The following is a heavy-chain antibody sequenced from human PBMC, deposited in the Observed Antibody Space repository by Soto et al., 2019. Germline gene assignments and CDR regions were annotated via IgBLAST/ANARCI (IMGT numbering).Heavy chain of an antibody. V-gene: IGHV3-23*01. CDR1: GFTFSSYA. Sequence: LRLSCAASGFTFSSYAMSWVRQAPGKGLEWVSAISGSGGSTYYADSVKGRFTISRDNSKNTLYLQMNSLRAEDTAVYYCAKGFEGPYDSSGYYYVVPADYYYGMDVWGQGTTVTVSS. D-gene: IGHD3-22*01. CDR3: AKGFEGPYDSSGYYYVVPADYYYGMDV. CDR2: ISGSGGST. J-gene: IGHJ6*02.